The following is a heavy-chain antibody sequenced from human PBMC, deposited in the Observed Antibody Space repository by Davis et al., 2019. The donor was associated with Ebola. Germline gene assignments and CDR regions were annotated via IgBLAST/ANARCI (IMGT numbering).Heavy chain of an antibody. V-gene: IGHV3-7*03. CDR2: IKQDGSEK. J-gene: IGHJ2*01. D-gene: IGHD4-17*01. Sequence: PGGSLRLSCAASGFTFSSYWMSWVRQAPGKGLEWVANIKQDGSEKYYVDSVKGRFTISRDNAKNSLYLQMNSLRAEDTAVYYCARDYGDYVPWYFDLWGRGTLVTVSS. CDR1: GFTFSSYW. CDR3: ARDYGDYVPWYFDL.